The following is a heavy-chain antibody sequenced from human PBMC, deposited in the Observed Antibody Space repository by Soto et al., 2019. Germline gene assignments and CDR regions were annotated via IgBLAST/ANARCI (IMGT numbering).Heavy chain of an antibody. CDR1: GGSFSGYY. Sequence: QVQLQQWGAGLLKPSETLSLTCAVYGGSFSGYYWSWIRQPPGKGLEWIGEINHSGSTNYNPSLKSRVTISVDTSKNQFSLKLSSVTAADTAVYYCARGPRQQAMIVVPPFDYWGQGTLVTVSS. V-gene: IGHV4-34*01. D-gene: IGHD3-22*01. CDR3: ARGPRQQAMIVVPPFDY. CDR2: INHSGST. J-gene: IGHJ4*02.